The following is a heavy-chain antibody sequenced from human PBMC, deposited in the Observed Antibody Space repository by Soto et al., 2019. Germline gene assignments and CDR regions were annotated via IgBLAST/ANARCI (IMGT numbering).Heavy chain of an antibody. CDR1: GGSISSYY. D-gene: IGHD3-9*01. V-gene: IGHV4-59*01. Sequence: SETLSLTCTVSGGSISSYYWNWIRQPPGKGLEWIGYIYYSGSTNYNPSHKSRVTISIDTSKNQFSLKLRSVTAADTAVYFCARGYYNILTGFYTDYWGHGTLVTVSS. J-gene: IGHJ4*01. CDR3: ARGYYNILTGFYTDY. CDR2: IYYSGST.